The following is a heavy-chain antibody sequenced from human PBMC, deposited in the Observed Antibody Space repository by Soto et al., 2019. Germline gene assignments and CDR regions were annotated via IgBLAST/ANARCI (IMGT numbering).Heavy chain of an antibody. Sequence: SETLSLTCAVSGGSISSSNWWSWVRQPPGKGLEWIGEIYHSGSTNYNPSLKSRVTVSVDTSKNQFSLKLSSVTAADTAVYYCARQFVLRYPFDPRGQGTLVTVSS. V-gene: IGHV4-4*02. CDR2: IYHSGST. CDR3: ARQFVLRYPFDP. D-gene: IGHD3-3*01. CDR1: GGSISSSNW. J-gene: IGHJ5*02.